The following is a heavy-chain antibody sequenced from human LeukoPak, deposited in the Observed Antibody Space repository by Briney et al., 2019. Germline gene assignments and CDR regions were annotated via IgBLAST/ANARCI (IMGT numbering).Heavy chain of an antibody. D-gene: IGHD3-3*01. V-gene: IGHV4-39*01. J-gene: IGHJ4*02. CDR1: GGSISSSSYY. CDR2: IYYSGST. Sequence: SETLSLICTVSGGSISSSSYYWGWIRQPPGKGLEWIGSIYYSGSTYYNPSLKSRVTISVDTSKNQFSLKLSSVTAADTAVYYCARLWYYDFWSDYPPIDYWGQGTLVTVSS. CDR3: ARLWYYDFWSDYPPIDY.